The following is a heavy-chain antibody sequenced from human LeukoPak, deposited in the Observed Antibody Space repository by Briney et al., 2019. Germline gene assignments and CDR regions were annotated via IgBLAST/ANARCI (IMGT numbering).Heavy chain of an antibody. CDR3: ATEEKDSRSFLVDY. CDR2: VDPEDGET. D-gene: IGHD6-13*01. CDR1: GYTFTDYY. J-gene: IGHJ4*02. Sequence: ASVKVSCKVSGYTFTDYYMHWVQQAPGKGLEWMGLVDPEDGETIYAEKFQGRVTITADTSTDTAYMELSSLRSEDTAVYYCATEEKDSRSFLVDYWGQETLVTVSS. V-gene: IGHV1-69-2*01.